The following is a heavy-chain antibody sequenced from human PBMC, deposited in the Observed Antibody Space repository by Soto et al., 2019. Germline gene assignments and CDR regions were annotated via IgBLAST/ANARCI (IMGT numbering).Heavy chain of an antibody. CDR3: ARVPSRDWVYFDY. CDR1: GFTFSSYG. Sequence: GGSLRLSCAASGFTFSSYGMHWVRQAPGKGLEWVAVIWYDGSNKYYADSVKGRFTISRDNSKNTLYLQMNSLRAEDTAVYYCARVPSRDWVYFDYWGQGTLVTVSS. V-gene: IGHV3-33*01. CDR2: IWYDGSNK. J-gene: IGHJ4*02. D-gene: IGHD2-21*01.